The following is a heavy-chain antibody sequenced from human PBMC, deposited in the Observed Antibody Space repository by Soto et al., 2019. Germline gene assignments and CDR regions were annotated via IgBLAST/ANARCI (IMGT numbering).Heavy chain of an antibody. CDR1: GGSISSYY. Sequence: SETLSLTCTVSGGSISSYYWSWIRQAPGKGLEWIGYIYISGTTNYNSALKGRAIISIDTSKNQFSLKLRSVTAADTAVYYCARELPGGSRSPQFDYWGQGTLVTVSS. CDR3: ARELPGGSRSPQFDY. J-gene: IGHJ4*02. CDR2: IYISGTT. V-gene: IGHV4-59*01. D-gene: IGHD1-26*01.